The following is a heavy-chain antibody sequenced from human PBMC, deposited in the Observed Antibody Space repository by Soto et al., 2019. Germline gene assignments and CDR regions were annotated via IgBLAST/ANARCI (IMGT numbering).Heavy chain of an antibody. D-gene: IGHD3-10*01. V-gene: IGHV5-51*01. J-gene: IGHJ6*03. CDR3: ARRVNYGSGSYYYYMDV. CDR2: IYPGDSDT. CDR1: GYSFTNYW. Sequence: GESLKISCKGSGYSFTNYWIGWVRQMPGKGLEWMGIIYPGDSDTRYSPSFQGQVTISADKSISTAYLQWSSLKASDTAMYYCARRVNYGSGSYYYYMDVWGKGTTVTVSS.